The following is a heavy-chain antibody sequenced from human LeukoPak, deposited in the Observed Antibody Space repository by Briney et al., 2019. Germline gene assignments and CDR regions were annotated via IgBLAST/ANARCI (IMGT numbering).Heavy chain of an antibody. CDR3: ARDAYYDSSGYYGYFDY. D-gene: IGHD3-22*01. J-gene: IGHJ4*02. Sequence: HTGRSLRLSCAASGFTFSSYAMHWVRQAPGKGLEWVAVISYDGSNKYYADSVKGRFTISRDNSKNTLYLQMNSLRAEDTAVYYCARDAYYDSSGYYGYFDYWGQGTLVTVSS. CDR2: ISYDGSNK. CDR1: GFTFSSYA. V-gene: IGHV3-30-3*01.